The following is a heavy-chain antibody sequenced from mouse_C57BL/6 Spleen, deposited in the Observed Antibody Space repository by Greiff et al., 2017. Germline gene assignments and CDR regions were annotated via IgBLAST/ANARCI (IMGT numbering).Heavy chain of an antibody. CDR3: ARLDLLYAMDY. D-gene: IGHD2-1*01. J-gene: IGHJ4*01. CDR2: IYPGDGDT. CDR1: GYAFSSYW. Sequence: LVESGAELVKPGASVKISCKASGYAFSSYWMNWVKQRPGKGLEWIGQIYPGDGDTNYNGKFKGKATLTAAKSSSTAYMQLSSLTSEDSAVYFCARLDLLYAMDYWGQGTSVTVSS. V-gene: IGHV1-80*01.